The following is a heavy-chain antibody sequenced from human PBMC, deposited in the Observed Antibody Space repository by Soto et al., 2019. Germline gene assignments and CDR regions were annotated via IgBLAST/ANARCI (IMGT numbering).Heavy chain of an antibody. J-gene: IGHJ6*02. CDR3: AREGASGFGMDV. V-gene: IGHV4-4*07. D-gene: IGHD1-26*01. CDR1: GGSIRSYY. Sequence: SETLSLTCNVSGGSIRSYYWSWIRQPAGKALEWIGRIYTSGTTNYNPSLKSRVTMSLDTSKNQFSLKLSSVTAADTAVYYCAREGASGFGMDVWGQGTTVTVSS. CDR2: IYTSGTT.